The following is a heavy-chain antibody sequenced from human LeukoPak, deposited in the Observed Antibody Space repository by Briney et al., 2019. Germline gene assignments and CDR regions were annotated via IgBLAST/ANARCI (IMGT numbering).Heavy chain of an antibody. Sequence: GGSLRLSCVASGFILSNFQMYWVRQAPGKGLEWVSIISLDGSTEFYADSVKGRFTISRDTASNTMHLEMNNMRIEDTAVYYCMRDYMGWFDPWGQGSLVTVSS. D-gene: IGHD3-10*01. CDR3: MRDYMGWFDP. V-gene: IGHV3-30-3*01. J-gene: IGHJ5*02. CDR2: ISLDGSTE. CDR1: GFILSNFQ.